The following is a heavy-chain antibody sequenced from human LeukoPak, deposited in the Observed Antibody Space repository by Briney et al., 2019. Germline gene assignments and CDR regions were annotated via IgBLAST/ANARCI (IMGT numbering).Heavy chain of an antibody. CDR1: GGSISSYY. D-gene: IGHD4-23*01. CDR2: IYYSGST. Sequence: SETLSLTCTVSGGSISSYYWSWIRQPPGKGLEWIGFIYYSGSTNYNPSLKSRVTISVDTSKNQFSLKLSSVTAADTVVNYCARPSLDYGGIDAFDFWGQGTLVTVSS. V-gene: IGHV4-59*08. J-gene: IGHJ3*01. CDR3: ARPSLDYGGIDAFDF.